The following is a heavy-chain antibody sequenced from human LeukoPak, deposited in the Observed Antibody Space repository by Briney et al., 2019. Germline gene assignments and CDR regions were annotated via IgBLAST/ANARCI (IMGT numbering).Heavy chain of an antibody. CDR2: INTDGTVT. CDR3: ATKQWLAPPPDS. D-gene: IGHD6-19*01. Sequence: PGGSLRLSCAASGFTFSKYLMLWVRQAPGKGLESVSRINTDGTVTTYADSVKGRFTVSRDNADNTMFLQMNSLRDEDTAVYYCATKQWLAPPPDSWGQGTPVTVSS. V-gene: IGHV3-74*01. J-gene: IGHJ4*02. CDR1: GFTFSKYL.